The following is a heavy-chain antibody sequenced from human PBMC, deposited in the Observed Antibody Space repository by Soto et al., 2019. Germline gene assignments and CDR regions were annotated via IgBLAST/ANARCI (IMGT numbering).Heavy chain of an antibody. CDR3: ARQGEDYYGSGSYYKEALYYYYGMDV. V-gene: IGHV4-39*01. CDR1: GGSISSSSYY. Sequence: SETLSLTCTVSGGSISSSSYYWGWIRQPPGKGLEWIGSIYYSGSTYYNPSLKSRVTISVDTSKNQFPLKLSSVTAADTAVYYCARQGEDYYGSGSYYKEALYYYYGMDVWGQGTTVTVS. CDR2: IYYSGST. J-gene: IGHJ6*02. D-gene: IGHD3-10*01.